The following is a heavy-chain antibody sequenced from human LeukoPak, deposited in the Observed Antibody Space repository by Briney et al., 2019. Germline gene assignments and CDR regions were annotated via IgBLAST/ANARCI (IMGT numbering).Heavy chain of an antibody. J-gene: IGHJ5*02. D-gene: IGHD2-21*02. Sequence: PGGSLRLSCAASGFTFSSYAMSWIRQPPGKGLEWIGEINHSGSTNYNPSLKSRVTISVDTSKNQFSLKLSSVTAADTAVYYCARARPGVTAISGMYNWFDPWGQGTLVTVSS. CDR3: ARARPGVTAISGMYNWFDP. CDR1: GFTFSSYA. V-gene: IGHV4-34*01. CDR2: INHSGST.